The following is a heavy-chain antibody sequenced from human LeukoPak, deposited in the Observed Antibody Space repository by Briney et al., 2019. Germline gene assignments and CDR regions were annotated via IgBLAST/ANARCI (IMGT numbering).Heavy chain of an antibody. V-gene: IGHV1-69*01. CDR2: IIPIFGTA. CDR1: GGTFSSYA. D-gene: IGHD2-2*01. Sequence: SVKVSCKASGGTFSSYAISWVRQAPGQGLEWMGGIIPIFGTANYAQKFQGRVTITADESTSTAYMELSSLRSEDSAVYYCASSTRGPDGYGDEGAFDIWGQGTMVTVSS. CDR3: ASSTRGPDGYGDEGAFDI. J-gene: IGHJ3*02.